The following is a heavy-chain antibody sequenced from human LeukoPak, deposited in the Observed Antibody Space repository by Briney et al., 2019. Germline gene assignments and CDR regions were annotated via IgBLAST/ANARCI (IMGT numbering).Heavy chain of an antibody. V-gene: IGHV3-21*01. Sequence: GGSLRLSCAASGFTFSSYSMNWVRQAPGKGLEWVSSISSSSSYIYYADSVKGRFTISRDNAKNSLYLQMNSLRAEDTAVYYCASEYGSGSYLFDYWGQGTLVTVSS. J-gene: IGHJ4*02. D-gene: IGHD3-10*01. CDR2: ISSSSSYI. CDR1: GFTFSSYS. CDR3: ASEYGSGSYLFDY.